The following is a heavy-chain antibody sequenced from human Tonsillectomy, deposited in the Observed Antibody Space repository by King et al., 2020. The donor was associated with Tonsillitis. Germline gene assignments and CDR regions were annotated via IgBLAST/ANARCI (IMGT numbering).Heavy chain of an antibody. D-gene: IGHD3-10*01. CDR1: GFTFSSYG. V-gene: IGHV3-30*02. J-gene: IGHJ4*02. CDR3: AKDPTGGWFGEELNYFDY. CDR2: IRYDGSKK. Sequence: VQLVESGGGVVQPGGSLRLSCAASGFTFSSYGMHRVRQAPGKGLEWVAFIRYDGSKKYYADSVKGRFTISRDTSKNTLCLQMNSLRADDTAVYYCAKDPTGGWFGEELNYFDYWGQGTLVTVSS.